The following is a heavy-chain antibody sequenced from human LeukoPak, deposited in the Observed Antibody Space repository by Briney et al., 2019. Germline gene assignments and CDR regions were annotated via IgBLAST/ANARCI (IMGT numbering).Heavy chain of an antibody. J-gene: IGHJ5*02. CDR1: GFTFSNYG. CDR3: ARQGGLGNYATGSWFDP. D-gene: IGHD1-7*01. V-gene: IGHV3-33*08. Sequence: GGSLRLSCAASGFTFSNYGMHWVRQAPGKGLEWVAVIWYEGTNKYYADSVKGRFTISRDNSKNTLYLRMDSLRAEDTAMYYCARQGGLGNYATGSWFDPWGQGTLVTVSS. CDR2: IWYEGTNK.